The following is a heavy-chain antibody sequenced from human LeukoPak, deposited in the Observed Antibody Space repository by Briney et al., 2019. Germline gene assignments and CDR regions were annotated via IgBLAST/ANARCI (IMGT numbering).Heavy chain of an antibody. CDR3: ARGERGDY. V-gene: IGHV3-48*03. Sequence: GGSLRLSCAASGFTFSIHEMNWVRQATGKGLEWVSYISSIRTTTYYADSVKGRFSISRDNAKNSLNLQINSFRGEDTAIYDCARGERGDYWGQGTLVTVSS. J-gene: IGHJ4*02. D-gene: IGHD1-26*01. CDR1: GFTFSIHE. CDR2: ISSIRTTT.